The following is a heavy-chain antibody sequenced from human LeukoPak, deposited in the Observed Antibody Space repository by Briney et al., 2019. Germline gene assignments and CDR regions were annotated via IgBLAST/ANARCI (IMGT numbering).Heavy chain of an antibody. Sequence: SETLSLTCAVYGGSFSGYYWTWIRQSPEKGLEWIGEINHSGSSKFNPSFKSRGTLSVDTSKNQFHLELTSVTATDTGVYYCVRGRQFLXFFDYWXXGTLVTVS. CDR1: GGSFSGYY. D-gene: IGHD6-19*01. V-gene: IGHV4-34*01. CDR2: INHSGSS. CDR3: VRGRQFLXFFDY. J-gene: IGHJ4*01.